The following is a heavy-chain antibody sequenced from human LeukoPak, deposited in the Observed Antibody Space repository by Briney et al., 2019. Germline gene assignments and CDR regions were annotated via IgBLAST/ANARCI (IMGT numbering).Heavy chain of an antibody. Sequence: KPGGSLRLSCAASGFTFSSYSMNWVRQAPGRGLEWVSSISSSSSYIYYADSVKGRFTISRDNSKNTLYLQMNSLRAEDTAVYYCAKDFVGFPVPTDYYYMDVWGKGTTVTVSS. V-gene: IGHV3-21*04. J-gene: IGHJ6*03. CDR1: GFTFSSYS. CDR3: AKDFVGFPVPTDYYYMDV. D-gene: IGHD3-9*01. CDR2: ISSSSSYI.